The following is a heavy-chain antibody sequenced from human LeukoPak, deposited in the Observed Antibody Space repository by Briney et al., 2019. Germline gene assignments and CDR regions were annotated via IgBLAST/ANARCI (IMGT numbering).Heavy chain of an antibody. V-gene: IGHV5-51*01. CDR2: IFPDDSDT. Sequence: GESLKISCKGSGYSFTSYWIAWVRQMPGKGLEWLGIIFPDDSDTRYSPSFQGQVTISADKSISTAYLQWSSLKASDTAMYYCARTKDIVATPKRVGFDYWGQETLVTDSS. CDR3: ARTKDIVATPKRVGFDY. D-gene: IGHD5-12*01. CDR1: GYSFTSYW. J-gene: IGHJ4*02.